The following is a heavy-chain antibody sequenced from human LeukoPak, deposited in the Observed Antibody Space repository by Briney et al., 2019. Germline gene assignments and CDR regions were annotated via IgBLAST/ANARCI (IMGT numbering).Heavy chain of an antibody. CDR3: ARRDYCTSTTCYESYNWFDP. Sequence: SGTLSLTCAVPGGSISSSNWWSWVRQPPGKGLEWIGEIYHSGSTNYSPPLKRRVTISVDTSNNQFSLKLSSVTAADTAVYYCARRDYCTSTTCYESYNWFDPWGQGTLVTVSS. J-gene: IGHJ5*02. CDR2: IYHSGST. V-gene: IGHV4-4*02. CDR1: GGSISSSNW. D-gene: IGHD2-2*01.